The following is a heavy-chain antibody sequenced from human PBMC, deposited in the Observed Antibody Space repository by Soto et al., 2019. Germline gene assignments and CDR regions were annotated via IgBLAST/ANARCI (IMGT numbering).Heavy chain of an antibody. Sequence: GGSLRLSCVASGFSFSSYEMNWVRQAPGKGLEWVSYISRGGGTIYYADSVKGRFTIPRDNAKNSLYLQMNSLRVEDTAVYYCARDDSGWDYWGQGTLVTVSS. CDR1: GFSFSSYE. V-gene: IGHV3-48*03. CDR3: ARDDSGWDY. D-gene: IGHD5-12*01. CDR2: ISRGGGTI. J-gene: IGHJ4*02.